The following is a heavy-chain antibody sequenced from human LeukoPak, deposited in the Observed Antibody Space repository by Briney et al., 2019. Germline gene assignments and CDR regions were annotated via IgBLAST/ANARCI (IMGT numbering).Heavy chain of an antibody. J-gene: IGHJ4*02. Sequence: GGSLRLSCAASGFTFSSYAMHWVRQAPGKGLEWVAVISYDGSNKYYADSVKSRFTISRDNSKNTLYLQMNSLRVEDTAVYYCARHIVIGSGSCLDWGQGTLVTVSS. V-gene: IGHV3-30-3*01. CDR2: ISYDGSNK. CDR1: GFTFSSYA. CDR3: ARHIVIGSGSCLD. D-gene: IGHD3-10*01.